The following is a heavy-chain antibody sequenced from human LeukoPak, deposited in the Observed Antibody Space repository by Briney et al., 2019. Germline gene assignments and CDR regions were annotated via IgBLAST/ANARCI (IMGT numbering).Heavy chain of an antibody. V-gene: IGHV3-23*01. D-gene: IGHD4-11*01. CDR2: ISGSGGST. J-gene: IGHJ4*02. Sequence: GGSLRLSCAASGFTFSSYAMSWVRQAPGKGLEWVSAISGSGGSTYYADSVKGRFTISRDNAKNTLYLQMNSLRAEDTAVYYCARDLNYEGLFDYWGQGTLVTVSS. CDR1: GFTFSSYA. CDR3: ARDLNYEGLFDY.